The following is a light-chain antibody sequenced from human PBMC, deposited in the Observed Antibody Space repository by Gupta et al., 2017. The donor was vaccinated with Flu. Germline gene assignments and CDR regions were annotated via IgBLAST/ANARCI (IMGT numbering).Light chain of an antibody. CDR2: AAS. CDR3: QKENSAPHT. Sequence: DIQMTQSPSSLSASVGDRVTITCRASQGINNYLAWYQQKPGKVPKLLIYAASTLQSGLPSRFSGSASGTDITLTISILHPEDVATYYCQKENSAPHTFGGGTKVEIK. CDR1: QGINNY. J-gene: IGKJ4*01. V-gene: IGKV1-27*01.